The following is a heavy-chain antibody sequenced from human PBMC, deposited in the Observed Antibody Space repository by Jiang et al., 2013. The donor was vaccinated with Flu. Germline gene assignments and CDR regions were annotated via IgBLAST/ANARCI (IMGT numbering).Heavy chain of an antibody. D-gene: IGHD6-19*01. V-gene: IGHV1-18*01. J-gene: IGHJ4*02. Sequence: LEWMGWISCYNGDTRYPQKFQGRVTMTKDTSTSTAYMELRSLRSDDAAVYYCARDPSNTSGWFAYFDYWSQGTLLTVSS. CDR2: ISCYNGDT. CDR3: ARDPSNTSGWFAYFDY.